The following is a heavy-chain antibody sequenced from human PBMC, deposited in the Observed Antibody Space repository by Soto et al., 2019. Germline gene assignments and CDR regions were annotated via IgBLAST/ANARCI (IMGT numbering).Heavy chain of an antibody. J-gene: IGHJ6*02. CDR2: ISAYNGNT. D-gene: IGHD1-26*01. Sequence: GASVKVSCKASGYTFTSYGISWVRQAPGQGLEWMGWISAYNGNTNYAQKLQGRVTMTTDTSTSTAYMELRSLRSDDTAVYYCARWQWELLPHYGMDVWGQGTTVTVSS. CDR1: GYTFTSYG. V-gene: IGHV1-18*01. CDR3: ARWQWELLPHYGMDV.